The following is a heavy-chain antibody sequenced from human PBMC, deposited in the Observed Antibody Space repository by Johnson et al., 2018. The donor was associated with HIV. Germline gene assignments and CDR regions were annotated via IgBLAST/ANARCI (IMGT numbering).Heavy chain of an antibody. J-gene: IGHJ3*02. D-gene: IGHD5-18*01. CDR3: ARADTAMVRGAFDI. CDR2: INWNGGST. Sequence: VQLVESGGGVVQPGRSLRLSCAASGFTVSSNYMSWVRQAPGKGLEWVSGINWNGGSTDYGDSVKGRFTISRDNAKNSLYLQMNSLRAEDTALYYCARADTAMVRGAFDIWGQGTMVTVSS. V-gene: IGHV3-20*04. CDR1: GFTVSSNY.